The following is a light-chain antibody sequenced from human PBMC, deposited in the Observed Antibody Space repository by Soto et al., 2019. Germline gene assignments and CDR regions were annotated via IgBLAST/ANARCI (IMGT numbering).Light chain of an antibody. CDR3: QQYNNWPPYT. J-gene: IGKJ2*01. V-gene: IGKV3-15*01. CDR2: VAS. Sequence: EIVMTQSPATLSVSPGERATLSCRSSQSVSSNFAWYQQKPGQAPRLLIYVASSRATGIPARFSASRSGTEFTLTISSLRSEDFAVYYCQQYNNWPPYTFGQGTKLAIK. CDR1: QSVSSN.